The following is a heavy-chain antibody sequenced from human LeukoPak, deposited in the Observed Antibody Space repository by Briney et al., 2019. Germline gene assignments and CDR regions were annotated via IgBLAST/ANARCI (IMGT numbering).Heavy chain of an antibody. Sequence: GGSLRLSCAASGFTFSSYGMHWVRQAPGKGLEWVAVIWYDGSNKYYADSVKGRFTISRDNSKNTLYLQMKSLRAEDTAVYYCATDRVRGVINFTDYWGQGTLVTVSS. V-gene: IGHV3-33*01. D-gene: IGHD3-10*01. CDR2: IWYDGSNK. CDR1: GFTFSSYG. J-gene: IGHJ4*02. CDR3: ATDRVRGVINFTDY.